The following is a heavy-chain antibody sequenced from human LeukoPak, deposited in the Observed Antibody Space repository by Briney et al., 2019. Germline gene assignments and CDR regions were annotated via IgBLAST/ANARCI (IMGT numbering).Heavy chain of an antibody. D-gene: IGHD6-13*01. CDR1: GGSLSSSNW. Sequence: SGTLSLTCAVSGGSLSSSNWWSWVRQPPGKGLEWIGEIYHSGSTNYNPSLKSRVTISVDTSKNQFSLKLSSVTAADTAVYYCAGSSSWYRRHFQHWGQGTLVTVSS. J-gene: IGHJ1*01. CDR3: AGSSSWYRRHFQH. CDR2: IYHSGST. V-gene: IGHV4-4*02.